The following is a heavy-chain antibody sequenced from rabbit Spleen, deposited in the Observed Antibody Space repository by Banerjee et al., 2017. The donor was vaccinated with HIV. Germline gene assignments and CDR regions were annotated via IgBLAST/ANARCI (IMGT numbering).Heavy chain of an antibody. J-gene: IGHJ3*01. Sequence: QSLEESGGGLVQPEGSLTLTCKASGFSFSSNDYICWVRQAPGKGLEWIACILGGSSGATYYANWAKGRFTISKTSSTTVTLQMTSLTAADTATYFCARDSGTSFSSYGMDLWGQGTLVTVS. V-gene: IGHV1S40*01. D-gene: IGHD8-1*01. CDR1: GFSFSSNDY. CDR3: ARDSGTSFSSYGMDL. CDR2: ILGGSSGAT.